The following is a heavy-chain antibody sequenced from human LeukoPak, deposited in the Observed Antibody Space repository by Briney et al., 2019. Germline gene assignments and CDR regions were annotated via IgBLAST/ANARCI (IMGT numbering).Heavy chain of an antibody. CDR3: ASDYFSG. Sequence: PPGGSLRLSCAASGFTFSSYWMSWVRQAPGKGLEWVANIKEDGSERYYVDSVKGRFTVSRDNAKNSLYLQVNSLRAEDTAVYYCASDYFSGWGQGTMVTVSS. CDR2: IKEDGSER. J-gene: IGHJ3*01. CDR1: GFTFSSYW. D-gene: IGHD2/OR15-2a*01. V-gene: IGHV3-7*01.